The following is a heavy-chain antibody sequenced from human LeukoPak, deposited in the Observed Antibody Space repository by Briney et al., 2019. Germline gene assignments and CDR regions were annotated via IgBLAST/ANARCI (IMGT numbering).Heavy chain of an antibody. CDR1: AFTFSSYS. CDR2: ISSSGSYI. Sequence: GGSLRLSCAASAFTFSSYSMNWVRQAPGKGLEWVSSISSSGSYIYYADSVKGRFTISRDNAKNSLYLQMNSLRAEDTAVYYCAKADWFDAFDIWGQGTMVTVSS. CDR3: AKADWFDAFDI. D-gene: IGHD3-9*01. J-gene: IGHJ3*02. V-gene: IGHV3-21*01.